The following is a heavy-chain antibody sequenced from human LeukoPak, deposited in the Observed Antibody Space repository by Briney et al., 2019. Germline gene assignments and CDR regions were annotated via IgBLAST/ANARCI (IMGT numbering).Heavy chain of an antibody. CDR3: ARYDSSGIDY. V-gene: IGHV1-18*01. J-gene: IGHJ4*02. CDR2: VSAYNGNT. Sequence: ASVKVSCKASGYTFTSTGICWVRQAPGQGLEWMGWVSAYNGNTNYAQKFRGRVTMTRDTSTNTAYMELRSLRSDDTAVYYCARYDSSGIDYWGQGTLVTVSS. D-gene: IGHD3-22*01. CDR1: GYTFTSTG.